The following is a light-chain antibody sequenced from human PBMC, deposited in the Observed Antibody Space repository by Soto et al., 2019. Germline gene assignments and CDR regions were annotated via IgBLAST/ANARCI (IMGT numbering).Light chain of an antibody. Sequence: EIVLTQSPGTLSLSPGERATLSCRASQSVSSSYLAWYQQKPGQAPRLLIHGASSRATGIPDRFSGSGSGTDFTLTISRVEPEDFAVYYCQQYGSSPPVTFGGGTKVDFK. J-gene: IGKJ4*01. CDR2: GAS. CDR1: QSVSSSY. CDR3: QQYGSSPPVT. V-gene: IGKV3-20*01.